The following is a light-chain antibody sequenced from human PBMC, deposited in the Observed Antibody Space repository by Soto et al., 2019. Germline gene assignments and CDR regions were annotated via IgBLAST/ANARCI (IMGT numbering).Light chain of an antibody. Sequence: QSVLTQPPSASGSPGQSVTISCTGTSSDVGGYNYVSWYQQHPDKAPKLMIYEVSKRPSGVPDRFSGSKSGNTASLTVSGLQPEDEADYYCSSYAGSNTFVFGGGTKLTVL. J-gene: IGLJ2*01. V-gene: IGLV2-8*01. CDR2: EVS. CDR1: SSDVGGYNY. CDR3: SSYAGSNTFV.